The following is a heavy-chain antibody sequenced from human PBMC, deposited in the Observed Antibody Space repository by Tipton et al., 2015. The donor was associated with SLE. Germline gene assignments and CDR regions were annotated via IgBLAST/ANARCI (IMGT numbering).Heavy chain of an antibody. CDR2: FDPNGST. CDR3: AAHAAGRGGSGY. V-gene: IGHV4-4*07. Sequence: LRLSCTVSGGSISGPYHWSWIRQAAGKGLEWFGRFDPNGSTRYNPSFQSRVTMSMDTSKKQFSLVLSSVTAADTAVYYCAAHAAGRGGSGYWGQGTLVTVSS. D-gene: IGHD2-15*01. CDR1: GGSISGPYH. J-gene: IGHJ4*02.